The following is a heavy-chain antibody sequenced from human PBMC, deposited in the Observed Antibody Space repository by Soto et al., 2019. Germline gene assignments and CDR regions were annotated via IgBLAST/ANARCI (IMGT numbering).Heavy chain of an antibody. CDR3: AREPGGNTLDY. J-gene: IGHJ4*02. V-gene: IGHV3-30-3*01. CDR2: ISYDGSNK. CDR1: GFTFSSHA. D-gene: IGHD2-15*01. Sequence: GGSLRLSCAASGFTFSSHAMHWVRQAPGKGLEWVAVISYDGSNKYYADSVKGRFTISRDNSKNTLYLQMNSLRAEDTAVYYCAREPGGNTLDYWGQGTLVTVSS.